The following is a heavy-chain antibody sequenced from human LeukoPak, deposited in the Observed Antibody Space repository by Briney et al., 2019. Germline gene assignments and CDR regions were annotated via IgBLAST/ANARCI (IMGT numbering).Heavy chain of an antibody. Sequence: ASVKVSCKVSGYTLNELSMHWVRQATGKGIEWMGGFDPEDGETIYAQKFQGRVTMTEDTSTDTAYMELSSLRSEDTAVYYCATVSPGHDYGGPELDYWGQGTLVTVSS. CDR1: GYTLNELS. CDR3: ATVSPGHDYGGPELDY. D-gene: IGHD4-23*01. V-gene: IGHV1-24*01. CDR2: FDPEDGET. J-gene: IGHJ4*02.